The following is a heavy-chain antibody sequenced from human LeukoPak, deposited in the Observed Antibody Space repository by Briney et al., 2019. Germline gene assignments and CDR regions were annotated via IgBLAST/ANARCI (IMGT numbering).Heavy chain of an antibody. CDR2: IFYSGST. V-gene: IGHV4-39*07. CDR1: GGSISSSNYY. Sequence: SETLSLTCTVSGGSISSSNYYWDWIRQPPGKGLEWIGSIFYSGSTYYNPALKSRVTISVDTSKNQFSLRLSSVTAADTAVYYCAGYGLSAPGTFFLDYWGQGTLVTVSS. J-gene: IGHJ4*02. CDR3: AGYGLSAPGTFFLDY. D-gene: IGHD6-13*01.